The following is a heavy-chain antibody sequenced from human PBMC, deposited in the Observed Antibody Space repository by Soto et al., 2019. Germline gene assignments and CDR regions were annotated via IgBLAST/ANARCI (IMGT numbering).Heavy chain of an antibody. Sequence: EVQLVESGGGLIQPGGSLRLSCAASGFTVSSKYMTWVRQAPGKGLEWVSVIYGGGTTYYADSVKGRFTISRDNSKNTLYLQLTGRRAEDPAVYYCVQTTGWPGFDFWGQGTRVTVSS. V-gene: IGHV3-53*01. CDR2: IYGGGTT. CDR3: VQTTGWPGFDF. CDR1: GFTVSSKY. D-gene: IGHD6-19*01. J-gene: IGHJ4*02.